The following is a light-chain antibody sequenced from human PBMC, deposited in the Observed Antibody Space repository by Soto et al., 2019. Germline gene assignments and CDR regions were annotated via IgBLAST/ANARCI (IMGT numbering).Light chain of an antibody. V-gene: IGLV4-69*01. Sequence: QPVLTQSPSASASLGASVKLTCTLSSGHSNYAIAWHQQQPEKGPRYLMKVKSDGSHIKGDGIPDRFSGSSSGAERYLTISSLPSEDEADYWCQTWGTGIQVFGGGTKLTVL. CDR1: SGHSNYA. J-gene: IGLJ2*01. CDR3: QTWGTGIQV. CDR2: VKSDGSH.